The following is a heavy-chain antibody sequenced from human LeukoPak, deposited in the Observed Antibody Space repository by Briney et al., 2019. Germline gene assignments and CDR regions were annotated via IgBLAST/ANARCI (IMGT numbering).Heavy chain of an antibody. V-gene: IGHV3-48*03. CDR2: ISSSGSTI. CDR3: VRFRGCSAANCYPFDY. J-gene: IGHJ4*02. CDR1: GFTFSSYE. Sequence: GGSLRLSCAASGFTFSSYEMNWVRQAPGKGLEWVSYISSSGSTIYYADSVKGRFTISRDNAKDTLYLQMNSLRAEDTAVYYCVRFRGCSAANCYPFDYWGQGTLVTVSS. D-gene: IGHD2-15*01.